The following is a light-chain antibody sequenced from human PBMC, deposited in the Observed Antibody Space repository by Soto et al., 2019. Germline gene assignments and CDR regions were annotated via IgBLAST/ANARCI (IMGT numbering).Light chain of an antibody. J-gene: IGKJ4*01. CDR2: DAS. CDR1: QSISSW. Sequence: DIQMTQSPSTLSASVGDRVTITCRASQSISSWLAWYQQKPGKAPKLLIYDASSLESGAPSRFSGSGSGTEFTLSISSLQTDDFATYYCQQYNCYPLTFGGGTKVENK. V-gene: IGKV1-5*01. CDR3: QQYNCYPLT.